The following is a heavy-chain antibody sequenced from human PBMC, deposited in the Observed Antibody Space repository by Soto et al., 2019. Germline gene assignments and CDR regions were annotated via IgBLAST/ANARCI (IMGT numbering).Heavy chain of an antibody. CDR2: IDSSGGST. Sequence: GGSLRLSCAASGFTFSNYAMIWVRQSPGKGLEWVSGIDSSGGSTYYADSVKGRFTISRDNSQNTLYLQMNSLRAEDTAVYYCAKDYDFWSGYYAAFDYWGQGTLVTVSS. J-gene: IGHJ4*02. D-gene: IGHD3-3*01. CDR1: GFTFSNYA. V-gene: IGHV3-23*01. CDR3: AKDYDFWSGYYAAFDY.